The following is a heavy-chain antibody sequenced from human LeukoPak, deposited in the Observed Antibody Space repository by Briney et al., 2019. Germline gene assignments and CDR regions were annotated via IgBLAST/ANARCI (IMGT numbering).Heavy chain of an antibody. CDR2: IIPKLGRV. J-gene: IGHJ6*02. CDR3: AIRHCGGECHPTNYYYYGIHV. D-gene: IGHD2-21*01. CDR1: GDTVSNYG. V-gene: IGHV1-69*05. Sequence: CSVTVSCKASGDTVSNYGISWVRPAPGQGLEWMGGIIPKLGRVNYAQKFQGRVMITTVESTNTVNMELNSLRSEDTAVYYCAIRHCGGECHPTNYYYYGIHVWGQGTPVTVSS.